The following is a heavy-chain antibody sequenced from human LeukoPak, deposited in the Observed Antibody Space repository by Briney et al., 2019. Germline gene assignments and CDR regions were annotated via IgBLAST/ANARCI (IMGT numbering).Heavy chain of an antibody. CDR3: ARDLMYYYGSGSSHCFDY. CDR2: INWNGGST. Sequence: LPGGSLRLSCAASGFTFDDYGMSWVRQAPGKGLEWVSGINWNGGSTGYADSVKGRFTISRDNAKSSLYLQMNSLRAEDTALYYCARDLMYYYGSGSSHCFDYWGQGTLVTVSS. D-gene: IGHD3-10*01. V-gene: IGHV3-20*04. J-gene: IGHJ4*02. CDR1: GFTFDDYG.